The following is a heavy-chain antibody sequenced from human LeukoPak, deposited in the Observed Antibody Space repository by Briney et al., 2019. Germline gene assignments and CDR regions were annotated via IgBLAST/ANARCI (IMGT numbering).Heavy chain of an antibody. Sequence: PSETLSLTCSVSGDSISSGSFYWSWIRQPPGKGLEWIGYIYYSGSTNYNPSLKSRVTISVDTSKSQFSLKLSSVTAADTAVYYCAGGRRDSGSYGSFVYYYYYYMDVWGKGTTVTVSS. V-gene: IGHV4-61*01. D-gene: IGHD3-10*01. CDR1: GDSISSGSFY. CDR2: IYYSGST. J-gene: IGHJ6*03. CDR3: AGGRRDSGSYGSFVYYYYYYMDV.